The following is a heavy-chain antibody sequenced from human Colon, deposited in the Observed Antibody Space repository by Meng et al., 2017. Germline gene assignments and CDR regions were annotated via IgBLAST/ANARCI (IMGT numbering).Heavy chain of an antibody. J-gene: IGHJ5*02. D-gene: IGHD2-21*02. V-gene: IGHV4-61*08. CDR2: VYYTGNT. Sequence: VQLQESGPGLVGPSGTLSPTCTVSGGSVSSGDYYWSWIRQPPGKGLEWLGYVYYTGNTNYNPSLKNRVTISLDTSNNQFSLKLTSMTAADAAIYYCARVNGDFDEAWFDPWGQGTLVTVSS. CDR3: ARVNGDFDEAWFDP. CDR1: GGSVSSGDYY.